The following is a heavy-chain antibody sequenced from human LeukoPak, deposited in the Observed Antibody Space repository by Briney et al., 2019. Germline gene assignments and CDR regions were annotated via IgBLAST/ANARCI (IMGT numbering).Heavy chain of an antibody. J-gene: IGHJ2*01. Sequence: LTCTXXGGSISSYYXSWIRQPAGKGLEWIGRIYTSGSTNYNPSLKRRVTISVDTSKNKFSLKLRCGDAADTAVYYCARLRFLEFDWYFDLWGRGTLVTVSS. V-gene: IGHV4-4*07. D-gene: IGHD3-3*01. CDR3: ARLRFLEFDWYFDL. CDR1: GGSISSYY. CDR2: IYTSGST.